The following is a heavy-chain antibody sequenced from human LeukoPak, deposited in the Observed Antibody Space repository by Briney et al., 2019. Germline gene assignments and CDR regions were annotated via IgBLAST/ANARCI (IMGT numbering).Heavy chain of an antibody. D-gene: IGHD2-2*01. CDR1: GFTFSSYA. CDR2: FRGSDGST. J-gene: IGHJ4*02. V-gene: IGHV3-23*01. Sequence: PGRSLRLSCAASGFTFSSYAMYWVRQAPGKGLEWVSIFRGSDGSTYYADSVKGRFTISRDISKNTLYLRMNSLRAEDTAVYYCSKLYYLSPSLSVELTYFDYWGQGTLVTVSS. CDR3: SKLYYLSPSLSVELTYFDY.